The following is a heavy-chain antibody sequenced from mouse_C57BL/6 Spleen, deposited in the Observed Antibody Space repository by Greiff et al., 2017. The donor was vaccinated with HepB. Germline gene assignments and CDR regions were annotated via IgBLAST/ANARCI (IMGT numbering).Heavy chain of an antibody. CDR1: GFNIKDYY. D-gene: IGHD1-1*01. J-gene: IGHJ4*01. V-gene: IGHV14-2*01. CDR2: IDPEDGET. Sequence: EVQLQESGAELVKPGASVKLSCTASGFNIKDYYMHWVKQRTEQGLEWIGRIDPEDGETKYAPKFQGKATITADPSSNTADLQLSSLTSEDTAVYYCARSHYYGSSYVDAMDYWGQGTSVTVSS. CDR3: ARSHYYGSSYVDAMDY.